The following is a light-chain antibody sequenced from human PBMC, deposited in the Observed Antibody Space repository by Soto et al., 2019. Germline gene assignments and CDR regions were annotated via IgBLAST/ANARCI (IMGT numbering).Light chain of an antibody. CDR1: QSVSSSY. CDR2: GAS. V-gene: IGKV3-20*01. J-gene: IGKJ1*01. CDR3: QQYGSSPQT. Sequence: EIVLTQSPGTLSLSPGERATLSCRASQSVSSSYLAWYQQKPGQAPRPLIYGASSRATGIPDRFSGSGSGTDFTLTISRLEPEDFAVYYWQQYGSSPQTCGEGPKVEIK.